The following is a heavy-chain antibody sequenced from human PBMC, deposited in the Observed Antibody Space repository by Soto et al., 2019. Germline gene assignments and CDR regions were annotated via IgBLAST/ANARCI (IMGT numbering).Heavy chain of an antibody. CDR1: GGSISSYY. CDR3: ARDATSYNWFDP. CDR2: IYYSGST. D-gene: IGHD6-6*01. V-gene: IGHV4-59*01. J-gene: IGHJ5*02. Sequence: SETLSLTCTVSGGSISSYYWSWIRQPPGKGLEWIGSIYYSGSTNYNPSLKSRVTISVDTSKNQFSLKLSSVTAADTAVYYCARDATSYNWFDPWGQGTLVIVSS.